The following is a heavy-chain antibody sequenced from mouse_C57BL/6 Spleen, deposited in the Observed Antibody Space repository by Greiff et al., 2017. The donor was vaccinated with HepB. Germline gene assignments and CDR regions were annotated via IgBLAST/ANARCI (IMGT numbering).Heavy chain of an antibody. V-gene: IGHV1-50*01. CDR1: GYTFTSYW. D-gene: IGHD1-1*01. Sequence: VQLQQPGAELVKPGASVKLSCKASGYTFTSYWMQWVKQRPGQGLEWIGEIDPSDSYTNYNQKFKGKATLTVDTSSSTAYMQLSSLTSEDSAVYYCARSDYGSSSSFAYWGQGTLVTVSA. J-gene: IGHJ3*01. CDR2: IDPSDSYT. CDR3: ARSDYGSSSSFAY.